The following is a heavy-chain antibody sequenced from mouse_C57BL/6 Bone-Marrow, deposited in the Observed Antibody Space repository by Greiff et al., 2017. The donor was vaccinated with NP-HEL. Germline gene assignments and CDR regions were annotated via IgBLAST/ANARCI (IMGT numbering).Heavy chain of an antibody. CDR2: INPSNGGT. V-gene: IGHV1-53*01. CDR3: ARKGGVYWYFDV. CDR1: GYTFTSYW. Sequence: QVQLKQPGTELVKPGASVKLSCKASGYTFTSYWMHWVKQRPGQGLEWIGNINPSNGGTNYNEKFKSKATLTVDKSSSTAYMQLSSLTSEDSAVYFCARKGGVYWYFDVWGTGTTVTVSS. J-gene: IGHJ1*03.